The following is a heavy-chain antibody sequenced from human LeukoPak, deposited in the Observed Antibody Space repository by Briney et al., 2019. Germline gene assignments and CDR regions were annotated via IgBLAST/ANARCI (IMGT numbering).Heavy chain of an antibody. D-gene: IGHD4-23*01. V-gene: IGHV1-2*02. CDR3: ARERYGGAAFFDP. Sequence: ASVKVSCKASGYTFTGYYMHWVRQAPGQGLEWMGWINPNSGSTNYAQKFQGRVTMTRDTSISTAYMELSRLRSDDTAVYYCARERYGGAAFFDPWGQGTLVTVSS. J-gene: IGHJ5*02. CDR1: GYTFTGYY. CDR2: INPNSGST.